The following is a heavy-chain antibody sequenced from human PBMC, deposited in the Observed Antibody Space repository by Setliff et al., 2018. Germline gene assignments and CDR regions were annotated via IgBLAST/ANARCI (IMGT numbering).Heavy chain of an antibody. J-gene: IGHJ6*02. Sequence: GASVKVSCKASGYTFTSYYMHWVRQAPGQGLEWMGIINPSGGSTSYAQKFQGRVTMTRDTSTSTVNMELSSLRSEDTAVYYCARDPTTYYDILTGSSSRRYGMDVWGQGTTVTVSS. CDR2: INPSGGST. D-gene: IGHD3-9*01. CDR1: GYTFTSYY. CDR3: ARDPTTYYDILTGSSSRRYGMDV. V-gene: IGHV1-46*01.